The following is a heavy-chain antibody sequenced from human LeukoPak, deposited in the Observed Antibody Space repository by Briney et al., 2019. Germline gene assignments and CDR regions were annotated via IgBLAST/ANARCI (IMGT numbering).Heavy chain of an antibody. CDR2: IYYSGSA. CDR1: GGSISSYY. D-gene: IGHD2-15*01. CDR3: VRLPWRIYFDY. V-gene: IGHV4-59*08. Sequence: SETLSLTCTVSGGSISSYYWSWIGQPPGKGLEWIGYIYYSGSANYNPSLKSRVTISVDTSKNQFSLKLSSVTAADTAVYYCVRLPWRIYFDYWGQGTLVTVSS. J-gene: IGHJ4*02.